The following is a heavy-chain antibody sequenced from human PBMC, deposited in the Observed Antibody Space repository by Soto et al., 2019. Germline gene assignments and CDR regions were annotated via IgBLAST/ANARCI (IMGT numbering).Heavy chain of an antibody. CDR3: ARDRTFVRTYHWYFDL. J-gene: IGHJ2*01. CDR1: GFTFSSYD. D-gene: IGHD2-2*01. V-gene: IGHV3-13*01. Sequence: EVQLEESGGGLVQPGGSLRLSCTVSGFTFSSYDMHWFRQATGKGLEWVSAIGVAGDTYYSGSVKGRFTISRENDRNTLYLQRNNLRAEDTAVYYCARDRTFVRTYHWYFDLWGDGTLVTVSS. CDR2: IGVAGDT.